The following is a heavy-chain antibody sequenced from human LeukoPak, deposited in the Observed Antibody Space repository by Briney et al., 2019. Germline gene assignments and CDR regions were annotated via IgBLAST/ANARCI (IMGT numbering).Heavy chain of an antibody. CDR1: GFTFSSYS. CDR2: ISSSSSYI. CDR3: ASLYDILTGYYNGFDY. J-gene: IGHJ4*02. D-gene: IGHD3-9*01. Sequence: GGSLRLSCAASGFTFSSYSMNWVRQAPGKGLEWVSSISSSSSYIYYADSVKGRFTISRDNAENSLYLQMNSLRAEDTAVYYCASLYDILTGYYNGFDYWGQGTLVTVSS. V-gene: IGHV3-21*01.